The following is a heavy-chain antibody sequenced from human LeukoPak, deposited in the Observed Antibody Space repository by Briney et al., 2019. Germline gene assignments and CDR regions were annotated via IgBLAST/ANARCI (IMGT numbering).Heavy chain of an antibody. Sequence: GGSLRLSCAASGFTFSSYWMSWVRQAPGKGLEWVANIKQDGSEKYYVDSVKGRFTISRDNAKNSLYLQMNSLRAEDTAVYYCARDSSGWYDSPMWGERYYYGMDVWGQGTTVTVSS. J-gene: IGHJ6*02. CDR3: ARDSSGWYDSPMWGERYYYGMDV. CDR1: GFTFSSYW. D-gene: IGHD6-19*01. CDR2: IKQDGSEK. V-gene: IGHV3-7*01.